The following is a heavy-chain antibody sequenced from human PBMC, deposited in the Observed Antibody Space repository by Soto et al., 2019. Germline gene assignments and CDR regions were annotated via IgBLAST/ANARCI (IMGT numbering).Heavy chain of an antibody. CDR3: ARGGSDYECSGYCQGHV. Sequence: QVQLVQSGAEVKKPGSSVKVSCKSSGGTFSNYGFSWVRQAPGQGLECMGVIVPIFGAENQQKFQGRVTITADESTVTVFMELRGLRSEDTAVYYCARGGSDYECSGYCQGHVWGHGTTVTVSS. CDR2: IVPIFGAE. D-gene: IGHD3-22*01. J-gene: IGHJ6*02. V-gene: IGHV1-69*12. CDR1: GGTFSNYG.